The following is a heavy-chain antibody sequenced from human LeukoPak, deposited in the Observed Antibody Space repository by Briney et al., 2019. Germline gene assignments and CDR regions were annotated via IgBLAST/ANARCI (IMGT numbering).Heavy chain of an antibody. J-gene: IGHJ1*01. V-gene: IGHV1-46*01. Sequence: ASVKVSCKASGYTFSNYYVHWVRQAPGQGLEWMGIIEPSGGGTSYALKFQGRVTLTRDTSTSTAYMELSSLRSEDTAVYYCARDHFDSSGYHYLLGYFEHWGQGTLVTVSS. CDR3: ARDHFDSSGYHYLLGYFEH. CDR1: GYTFSNYY. CDR2: IEPSGGGT. D-gene: IGHD3-22*01.